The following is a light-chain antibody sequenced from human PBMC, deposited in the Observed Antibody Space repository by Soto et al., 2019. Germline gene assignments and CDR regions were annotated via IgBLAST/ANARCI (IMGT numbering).Light chain of an antibody. Sequence: ETVVTQSPGTLSLSPGERATLSCRASQSVSSSYLAWYQHKPGQAPRLLIYVASSRDTGIPDRFSGSGSGTDFTLTIRRLEPEDFAAYHCQQYGSKPYTFGQGTKLEIK. V-gene: IGKV3-20*01. J-gene: IGKJ2*01. CDR3: QQYGSKPYT. CDR2: VAS. CDR1: QSVSSSY.